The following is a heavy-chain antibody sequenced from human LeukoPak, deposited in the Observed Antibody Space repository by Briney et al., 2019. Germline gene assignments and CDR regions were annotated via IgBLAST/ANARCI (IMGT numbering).Heavy chain of an antibody. V-gene: IGHV4-34*01. J-gene: IGHJ5*02. D-gene: IGHD6-19*01. CDR3: ARHTQPGQWRTHNWFDP. CDR1: GGSFSGYY. CDR2: INHSGST. Sequence: PSETLSLTCAVYGGSFSGYYWSWIRQPPGKGLEWIGEINHSGSTNYNPSLKSRVTISVDTSKNQFSLKLSSVTAADTAVYYCARHTQPGQWRTHNWFDPWGQGTLVTVSS.